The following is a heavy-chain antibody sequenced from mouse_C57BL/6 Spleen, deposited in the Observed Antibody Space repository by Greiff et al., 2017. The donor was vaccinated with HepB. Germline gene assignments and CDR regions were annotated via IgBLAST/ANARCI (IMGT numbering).Heavy chain of an antibody. D-gene: IGHD1-1*01. J-gene: IGHJ4*01. CDR1: GYSITSGYY. CDR2: ISYDGSN. CDR3: AREGYYGSSYPSMDY. V-gene: IGHV3-6*01. Sequence: EVKLEESGPGLVKPSQSLSLTCSVTGYSITSGYYWNWIRQFPGNKLEWMGYISYDGSNNYNPSLKNRISITRDTSKNQFFLKLNSVTTEDTATYYCAREGYYGSSYPSMDYWGQGTSVTVSS.